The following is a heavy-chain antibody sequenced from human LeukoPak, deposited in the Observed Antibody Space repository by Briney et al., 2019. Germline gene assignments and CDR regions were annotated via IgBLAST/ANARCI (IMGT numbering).Heavy chain of an antibody. J-gene: IGHJ4*02. V-gene: IGHV3-33*06. D-gene: IGHD5-24*01. Sequence: GGSLRLSCAASGFTFSSYSMHWVRQAPGKGLEWVAVIWYDGSNKYYADSVKGRFTISRDNSKNTLYLQMNSLRAEDTAVYYCAKDGYSHIPLYFDYWGQGTLVTVSS. CDR2: IWYDGSNK. CDR3: AKDGYSHIPLYFDY. CDR1: GFTFSSYS.